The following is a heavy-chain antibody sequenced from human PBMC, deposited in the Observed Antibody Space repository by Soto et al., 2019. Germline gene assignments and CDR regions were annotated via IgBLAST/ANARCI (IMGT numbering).Heavy chain of an antibody. V-gene: IGHV1-69*13. D-gene: IGHD1-7*01. Sequence: GASVKVSCKASGGTFSSYAISRVRQAPGQGLEWMGGIIPIFGTANYAQKFQGRVTITADESTSTAYMELSSLRSEDTAVYYCARRGYSTGTTPRYYYGMDVWGQGTTVTVSS. CDR1: GGTFSSYA. CDR3: ARRGYSTGTTPRYYYGMDV. CDR2: IIPIFGTA. J-gene: IGHJ6*02.